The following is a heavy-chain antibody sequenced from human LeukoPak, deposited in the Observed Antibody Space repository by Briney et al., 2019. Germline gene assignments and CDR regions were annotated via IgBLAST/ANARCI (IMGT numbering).Heavy chain of an antibody. CDR2: ISSSTNYI. CDR3: AREYDSGSLDY. D-gene: IGHD3-10*01. Sequence: GGSLRLSCAASGFTFSSYSMNWVRQAPGKGLEWVPSISSSTNYIFYADSVKGRFTISRDNAKNSLYLQMNGLRAEDTAVYYCAREYDSGSLDYWGQGTLVTVSS. CDR1: GFTFSSYS. J-gene: IGHJ4*02. V-gene: IGHV3-21*01.